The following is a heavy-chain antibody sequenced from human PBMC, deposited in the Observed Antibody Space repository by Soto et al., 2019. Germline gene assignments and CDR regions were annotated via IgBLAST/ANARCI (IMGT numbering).Heavy chain of an antibody. D-gene: IGHD5-12*01. CDR2: IYPGDSDT. CDR3: ARLWRLRSPEPKGPLDNLTPPPYQKGSGSYGMDV. V-gene: IGHV5-51*01. J-gene: IGHJ6*02. Sequence: PGESLKISCKGSGYSFTSYWIGWVRQMPGKGLEWMGIIYPGDSDTRYSPSFQGQVTISADKSISTAYLQWSSLKASDTAMYYCARLWRLRSPEPKGPLDNLTPPPYQKGSGSYGMDVWGQGTTVTVSS. CDR1: GYSFTSYW.